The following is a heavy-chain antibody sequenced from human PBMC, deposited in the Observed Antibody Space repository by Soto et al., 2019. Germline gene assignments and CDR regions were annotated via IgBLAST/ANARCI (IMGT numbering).Heavy chain of an antibody. V-gene: IGHV3-23*01. D-gene: IGHD3-3*01. CDR3: AKDAVLRFLEWSTTLYYYGMDV. CDR1: GFTFSSYA. CDR2: ISGSGGST. Sequence: VGSLRLSCAASGFTFSSYAMSWVRQAPGKGLEWVSAISGSGGSTYYADSVKGRFTISRDNSKNTLYLQMNSLRAEDPAVYYCAKDAVLRFLEWSTTLYYYGMDVWGQGTTVTVSS. J-gene: IGHJ6*02.